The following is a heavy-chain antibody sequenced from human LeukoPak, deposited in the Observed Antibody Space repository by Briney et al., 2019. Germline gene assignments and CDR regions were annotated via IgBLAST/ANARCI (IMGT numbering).Heavy chain of an antibody. CDR3: AREHMAAAVYYFDY. J-gene: IGHJ4*02. V-gene: IGHV3-53*01. CDR2: IYSGGST. Sequence: GGSLRLSCAASGFTVSSNYMSWVRQAPGKGLEWVSVIYSGGSTYYADSVKGRFTISRDNSKNTLCLQMNSLRAEDTAVYYCAREHMAAAVYYFDYWGQGTLVTVSS. CDR1: GFTVSSNY. D-gene: IGHD6-13*01.